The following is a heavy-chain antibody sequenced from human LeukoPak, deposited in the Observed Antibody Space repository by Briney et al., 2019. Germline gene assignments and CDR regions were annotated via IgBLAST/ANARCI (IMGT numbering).Heavy chain of an antibody. CDR3: ARVRGSSSWYLNY. V-gene: IGHV3-53*01. D-gene: IGHD6-13*01. J-gene: IGHJ4*02. CDR2: SGSGGTM. CDR1: GFTVNNNY. Sequence: PGGSLRLSCAASGFTVNNNYMSWIRQAPGKGLEWVSYISGSGGTMYYADSVKGRFTISRDNFKNTLYLQMNSLRAEDTAVYYCARVRGSSSWYLNYWGQGTLVTVSS.